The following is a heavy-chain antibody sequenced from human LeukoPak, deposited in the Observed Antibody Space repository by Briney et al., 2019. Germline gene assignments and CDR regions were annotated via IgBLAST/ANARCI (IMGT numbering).Heavy chain of an antibody. CDR1: GGSISSYY. CDR2: IYYSGST. D-gene: IGHD6-19*01. CDR3: VRSQSSGWYSFDY. J-gene: IGHJ4*02. V-gene: IGHV4-59*01. Sequence: SETLSLTCTVSGGSISSYYWSWIRQPPGKGLEWSGYIYYSGSTNYNPSLKSRVTISVDTSKNQFSLNLSSVTAADTAFYYCVRSQSSGWYSFDYWGQGILVTVSS.